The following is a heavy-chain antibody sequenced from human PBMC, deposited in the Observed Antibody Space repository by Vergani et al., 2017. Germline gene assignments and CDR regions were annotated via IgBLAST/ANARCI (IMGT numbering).Heavy chain of an antibody. Sequence: QVQLVQSGAEVKKPGSSVKVSCKASGGTFSSYAISWVRQAPGQGLEWMGGIIPIFGTANYAQKFQGRVTITADESTSTTYMKLSSLRSEDTAVYYCALSHGPSVVVPAAMRPRYYYCMDVWGKGTTVTVSS. D-gene: IGHD2-2*01. CDR2: IIPIFGTA. V-gene: IGHV1-69*01. CDR1: GGTFSSYA. CDR3: ALSHGPSVVVPAAMRPRYYYCMDV. J-gene: IGHJ6*03.